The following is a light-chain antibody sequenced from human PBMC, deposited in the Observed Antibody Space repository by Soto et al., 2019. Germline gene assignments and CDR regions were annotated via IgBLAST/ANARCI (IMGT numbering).Light chain of an antibody. CDR1: QSISTY. J-gene: IGKJ1*01. CDR2: AAS. CDR3: QQSYRPLGT. V-gene: IGKV1-39*01. Sequence: DIQMTQSPSSLSASVGDRVTITCRASQSISTYLHWYQQKPGKAPNLLIYAASTLQSGAPSRFSGSGSGTDFTLTISSLQPEDFATYYCQQSYRPLGTFGQGTKVDI.